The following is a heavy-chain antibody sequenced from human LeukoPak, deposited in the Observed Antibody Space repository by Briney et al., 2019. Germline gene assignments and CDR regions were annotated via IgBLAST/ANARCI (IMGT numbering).Heavy chain of an antibody. J-gene: IGHJ4*02. Sequence: GGSLRLSCAASGFDFSRYAMYWVRQAPGKGLEWVAFIRYDGSNKHYADSVKGRFTISRDNSKNTLYLQMNSLRAEDTAVYYCAKTQPAADVIDYWGQGTLVTVSS. CDR3: AKTQPAADVIDY. CDR2: IRYDGSNK. V-gene: IGHV3-30*02. D-gene: IGHD2-2*01. CDR1: GFDFSRYA.